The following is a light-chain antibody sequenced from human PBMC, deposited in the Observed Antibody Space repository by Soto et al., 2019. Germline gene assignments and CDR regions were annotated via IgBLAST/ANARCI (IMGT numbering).Light chain of an antibody. CDR3: QQYNSYAWT. J-gene: IGKJ1*01. Sequence: IQMSHSLSTLSASVGDRVTITCRASQSISSWLAWYQQKPGKATKLLIYDASSLESGVPSRFSGSGSGTEFTLTISSLQPDDFATYYCQQYNSYAWTFGQGTKV. CDR2: DAS. CDR1: QSISSW. V-gene: IGKV1-5*01.